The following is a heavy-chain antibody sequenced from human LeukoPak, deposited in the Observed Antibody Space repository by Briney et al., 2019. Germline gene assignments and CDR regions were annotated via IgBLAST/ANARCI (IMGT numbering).Heavy chain of an antibody. D-gene: IGHD3-10*01. J-gene: IGHJ4*02. CDR1: GYTFTSYG. CDR3: ARESHVTREDY. CDR2: ISANDGNT. Sequence: ASVKVSCKASGYTFTSYGISWVRQAPGQGLEWMGWISANDGNTDYPQKLQGRVAMTTDTSTSTAYMELRSLRSDDTAVYYCARESHVTREDYWGQGTLVTVSS. V-gene: IGHV1-18*01.